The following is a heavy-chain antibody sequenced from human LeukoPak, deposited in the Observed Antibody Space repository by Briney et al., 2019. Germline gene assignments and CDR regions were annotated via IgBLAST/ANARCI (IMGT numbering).Heavy chain of an antibody. V-gene: IGHV4-39*07. Sequence: SETLSLTCTVSGGSISSSSYYWGWIRQPPGKGLEWIGSIYYSGSTYYNPSLKSRVTISVDTSKNQFSLKLSSVTAADTAVYYCASGYGDPKDYYYYGMDVWGQGTTVTVSS. D-gene: IGHD4-17*01. J-gene: IGHJ6*02. CDR2: IYYSGST. CDR1: GGSISSSSYY. CDR3: ASGYGDPKDYYYYGMDV.